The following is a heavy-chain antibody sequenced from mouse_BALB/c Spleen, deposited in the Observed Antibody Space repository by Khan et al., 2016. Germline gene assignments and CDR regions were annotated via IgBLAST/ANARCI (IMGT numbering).Heavy chain of an antibody. CDR1: GDSFTSGY. CDR2: ISYSGIT. CDR3: ASYGYDHFDY. D-gene: IGHD2-2*01. Sequence: VQLKQSGPSLVNPSQTLSLTCSVTGDSFTSGYWNWIRKFPGNKLEYMGYISYSGITYYNPSLISRISITRDTSKNQYYLQLNSVTTEDTATYYCASYGYDHFDYWGQGTTVTVSS. V-gene: IGHV3-8*02. J-gene: IGHJ2*01.